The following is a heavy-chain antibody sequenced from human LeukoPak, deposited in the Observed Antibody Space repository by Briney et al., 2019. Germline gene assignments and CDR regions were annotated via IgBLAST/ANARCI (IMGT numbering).Heavy chain of an antibody. D-gene: IGHD5-24*01. V-gene: IGHV3-30*02. CDR3: ARNSRWLYYFDY. Sequence: GGSLRLSCAASGFTFSSYGMHWVRQAPGKGLEWVAFIRYDGSNKYYADSVKGRFTISRDNSKSTLYLQMNSLRAEDTAVYYCARNSRWLYYFDYWGQGTLVTVSS. J-gene: IGHJ4*02. CDR1: GFTFSSYG. CDR2: IRYDGSNK.